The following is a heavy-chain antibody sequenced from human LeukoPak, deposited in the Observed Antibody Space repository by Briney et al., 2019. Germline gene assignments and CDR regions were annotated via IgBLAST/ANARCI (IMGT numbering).Heavy chain of an antibody. CDR1: GYTFTRYD. Sequence: ASVNVSCKASGYTFTRYDINWVRQATGQGLEWMGWMNPNSGNTGYAQKFQGRVTMTRNTSISTAYMELSSLRSEDTAVYYCARGIRIENTMVRGVYDYWGQGTLVTVSS. J-gene: IGHJ4*02. CDR3: ARGIRIENTMVRGVYDY. V-gene: IGHV1-8*01. D-gene: IGHD3-10*01. CDR2: MNPNSGNT.